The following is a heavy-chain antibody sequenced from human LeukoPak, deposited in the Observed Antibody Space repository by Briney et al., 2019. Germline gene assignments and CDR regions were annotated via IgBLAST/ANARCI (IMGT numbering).Heavy chain of an antibody. Sequence: SETLSLTCTVSGGSISSGSYYWSWIRQPAGKGLEWIGRIYTSGSTNYNPSLKSRVTISVDTSKNQFSLKLSSVTAADTAVYCCARGRVAAAGKNNWFDPWGQGTLVTVSS. CDR3: ARGRVAAAGKNNWFDP. J-gene: IGHJ5*02. D-gene: IGHD6-13*01. CDR1: GGSISSGSYY. CDR2: IYTSGST. V-gene: IGHV4-61*02.